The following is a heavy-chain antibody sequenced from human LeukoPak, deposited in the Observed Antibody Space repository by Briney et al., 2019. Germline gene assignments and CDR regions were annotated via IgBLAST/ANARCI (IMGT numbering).Heavy chain of an antibody. V-gene: IGHV3-23*01. Sequence: GGSLRLSCAASGFTFSSYAMSWVRQAPGKGLEWVPGISDSVGSTYYADSVKGRFTISRDNSKNTLYLQMNSLRAEDTAIYYCAKRPVAGSAIYFDYWGQGTLVTVSS. D-gene: IGHD6-19*01. CDR3: AKRPVAGSAIYFDY. CDR2: ISDSVGST. CDR1: GFTFSSYA. J-gene: IGHJ4*02.